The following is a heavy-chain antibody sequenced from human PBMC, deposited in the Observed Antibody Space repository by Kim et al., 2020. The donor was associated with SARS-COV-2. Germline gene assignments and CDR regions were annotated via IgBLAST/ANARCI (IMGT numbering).Heavy chain of an antibody. CDR1: GYTFTSYY. V-gene: IGHV1-46*03. J-gene: IGHJ3*02. Sequence: ASVKVSCKASGYTFTSYYMHWVRQAPGQGLEWMGIINPSGGSTSYAQKFQGRVTMTRDTSTSTVYMELSSLRSEDTAVYYCALLRSYYYDSSGYYPDDAFDIWGQGTMVTVSS. D-gene: IGHD3-22*01. CDR2: INPSGGST. CDR3: ALLRSYYYDSSGYYPDDAFDI.